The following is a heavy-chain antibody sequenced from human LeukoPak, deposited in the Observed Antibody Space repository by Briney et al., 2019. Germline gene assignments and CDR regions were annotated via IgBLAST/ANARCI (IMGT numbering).Heavy chain of an antibody. D-gene: IGHD2-2*01. CDR2: INWNGGST. CDR1: GFTFDDYG. Sequence: PGGSLRLSCAAPGFTFDDYGMSWVRQAPGKGLEWVSGINWNGGSTGYADSVKGRFAISRDNAKNSLYLQMNSLRAEDTALYYCARLGYCSSTSCYDDWGQGTLVTVSS. V-gene: IGHV3-20*04. J-gene: IGHJ4*02. CDR3: ARLGYCSSTSCYDD.